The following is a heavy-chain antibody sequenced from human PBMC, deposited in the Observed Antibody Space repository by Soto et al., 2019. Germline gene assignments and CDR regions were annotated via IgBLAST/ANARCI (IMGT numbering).Heavy chain of an antibody. J-gene: IGHJ3*02. Sequence: EVQLVESGGGLVQPGRSLRLSCAASGFTFDDYAMHWVRQAPGKGLEWVSGIRWNSGSIGYADPVKGRFTISSDNAKNPLYLHTNSMRAEDPALYYCAKDKSTGDSSGYVWVMAFAIWGQGTMVTVSS. CDR2: IRWNSGSI. D-gene: IGHD3-22*01. CDR1: GFTFDDYA. V-gene: IGHV3-9*01. CDR3: AKDKSTGDSSGYVWVMAFAI.